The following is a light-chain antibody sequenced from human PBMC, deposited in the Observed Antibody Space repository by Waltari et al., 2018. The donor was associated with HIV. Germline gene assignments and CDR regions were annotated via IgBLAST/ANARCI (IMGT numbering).Light chain of an antibody. J-gene: IGLJ2*01. CDR3: HSEDNTGAAF. CDR1: GLPTQS. Sequence: SSGLPQPPSVSVSPGQTAKITCSGDGLPTQSVFCYQHKTGQAPFLVIYKHTERPANIPERFSGATSGTTVTLTISGVQAEDEADYFCHSEDNTGAAFFGGGTRLTVL. CDR2: KHT. V-gene: IGLV3-25*03.